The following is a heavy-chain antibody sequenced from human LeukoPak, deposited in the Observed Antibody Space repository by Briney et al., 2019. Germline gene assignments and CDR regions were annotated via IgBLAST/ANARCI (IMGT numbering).Heavy chain of an antibody. CDR3: AREWS. D-gene: IGHD2-15*01. CDR2: ISSSGSNI. Sequence: GGSLRLSCAASGFTFSSYEMNWVRQAPGKWLEWVSYISSSGSNIYYADSVKGRFTISRDNAKNSLYLQMYSLRAEDTVVYYCAREWSWGQGTLVTVSS. J-gene: IGHJ5*02. CDR1: GFTFSSYE. V-gene: IGHV3-48*03.